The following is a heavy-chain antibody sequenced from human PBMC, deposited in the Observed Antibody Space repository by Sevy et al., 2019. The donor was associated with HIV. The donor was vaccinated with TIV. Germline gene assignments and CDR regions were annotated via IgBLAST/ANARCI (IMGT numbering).Heavy chain of an antibody. D-gene: IGHD6-6*01. CDR2: IKEDGSGR. CDR3: ARLYSSSSGRGLDN. CDR1: GFTFGSYW. V-gene: IGHV3-7*01. J-gene: IGHJ4*02. Sequence: GESLKISCAASGFTFGSYWMTWVRQAPGKGLEWVANIKEDGSGRFYVDSVRGRFTVSRDNAKKTVYLQMNNLRGEDTALYYCARLYSSSSGRGLDNWGQGALVTVSS.